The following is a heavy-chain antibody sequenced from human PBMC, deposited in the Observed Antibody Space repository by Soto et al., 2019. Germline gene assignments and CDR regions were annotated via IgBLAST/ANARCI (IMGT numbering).Heavy chain of an antibody. Sequence: ASVKASCKASGYTFINYGVSWVRQAPGQGLEWMGWISAYNGDKKYAQNVQGRVTLTTDTSTSTAYMEMRTLRSDDTAAYYCARDRPHLPAVGDLWGQGPTVTLSS. CDR1: GYTFINYG. V-gene: IGHV1-18*01. D-gene: IGHD6-13*01. J-gene: IGHJ6*02. CDR3: ARDRPHLPAVGDL. CDR2: ISAYNGDK.